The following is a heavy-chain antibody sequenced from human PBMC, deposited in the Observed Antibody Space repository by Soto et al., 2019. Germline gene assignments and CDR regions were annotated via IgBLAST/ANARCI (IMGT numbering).Heavy chain of an antibody. CDR2: TYYRSRWYS. Sequence: PSQTLSLTCVGSGDTVSSNSVAWKWVRQSPSRGLVWLGRTYYRSRWYSDYAVSVRSRIDSNADTYKNQVSLQLNSVTPEDTAVYYCARSEEDSDYYYYGMDVWGQGTTFTVSS. V-gene: IGHV6-1*01. CDR1: GDTVSSNSVA. D-gene: IGHD2-15*01. J-gene: IGHJ6*02. CDR3: ARSEEDSDYYYYGMDV.